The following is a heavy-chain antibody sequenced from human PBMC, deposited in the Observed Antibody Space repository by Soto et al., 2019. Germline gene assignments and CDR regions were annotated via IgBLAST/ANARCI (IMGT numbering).Heavy chain of an antibody. V-gene: IGHV3-21*01. CDR3: ARTPQLLDY. D-gene: IGHD6-19*01. J-gene: IGHJ4*02. Sequence: EVQLVESGGGLVKPGGSLRLSCAASGFTFSSYSMNWVRQAPGKGLEWVSSISSSSSYIYYADSVKGRFTISRDNAKNSRYLQMNMLIAEATAVYYCARTPQLLDYWGQGTLVTVSS. CDR1: GFTFSSYS. CDR2: ISSSSSYI.